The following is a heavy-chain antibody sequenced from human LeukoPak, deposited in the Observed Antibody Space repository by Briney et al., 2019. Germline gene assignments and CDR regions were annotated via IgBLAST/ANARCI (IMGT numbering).Heavy chain of an antibody. D-gene: IGHD6-19*01. J-gene: IGHJ3*02. CDR1: GFTFSSHA. Sequence: GGSLRLSCAASGFTFSSHAMSWVRQAPGKGLEWVSAISGSGGSTYYADSVKGRFTISRDNSKNTLYLQMNSLRAEDTAVYYCAKETSPYSSGPRGAFDIWGQGIMVTVSS. CDR3: AKETSPYSSGPRGAFDI. V-gene: IGHV3-23*01. CDR2: ISGSGGST.